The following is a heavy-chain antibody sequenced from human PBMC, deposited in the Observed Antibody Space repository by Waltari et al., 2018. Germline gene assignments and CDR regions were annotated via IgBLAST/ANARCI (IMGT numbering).Heavy chain of an antibody. J-gene: IGHJ4*02. CDR2: IIPIFGTA. D-gene: IGHD6-19*01. Sequence: QVQLVQSGAEVKKPGSSVKVSCKASGGTFSSYAISWVRQAPGQGLEWMGGIIPIFGTANYAQKFQGRVTITADTSTDTAYMELSSLRSEDTAVYYCTTEVKQWLVGLYYFDYWGQGTLVTVSS. CDR1: GGTFSSYA. CDR3: TTEVKQWLVGLYYFDY. V-gene: IGHV1-69*06.